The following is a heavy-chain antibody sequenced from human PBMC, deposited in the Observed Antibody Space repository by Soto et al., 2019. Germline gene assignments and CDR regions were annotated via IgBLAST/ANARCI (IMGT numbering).Heavy chain of an antibody. D-gene: IGHD5-18*01. Sequence: GGSLRLSCAASGFTFSSYGMHWVRQAPGKGLEWVAVISYDGSNKYYADSVKGRFTISRDNSKNTLYLQMNSPRAEDTAVYYCAKGDGYSYALYYFDYWGQGTLVTVS. V-gene: IGHV3-30*18. CDR1: GFTFSSYG. CDR3: AKGDGYSYALYYFDY. CDR2: ISYDGSNK. J-gene: IGHJ4*02.